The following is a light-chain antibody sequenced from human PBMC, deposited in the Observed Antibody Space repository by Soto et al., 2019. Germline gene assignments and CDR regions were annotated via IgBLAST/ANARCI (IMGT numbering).Light chain of an antibody. Sequence: EIVMTQSPVTLSVSPGERATLSCRASQSVGRNLAWYQQQPGQAPRLLIYAASTRATGIPARFSGSGSGAEFTLTISSLQSEDFGVYHCQHYNDWPRGTFGQGTKVEIK. CDR3: QHYNDWPRGT. CDR1: QSVGRN. CDR2: AAS. J-gene: IGKJ1*01. V-gene: IGKV3-15*01.